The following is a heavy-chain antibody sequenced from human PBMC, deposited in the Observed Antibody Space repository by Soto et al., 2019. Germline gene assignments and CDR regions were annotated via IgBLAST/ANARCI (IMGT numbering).Heavy chain of an antibody. CDR2: ISYDGNNK. V-gene: IGHV3-30*18. J-gene: IGHJ6*03. CDR3: AKGGGNPAAPTYSYYSYYMDV. Sequence: QVQLVESGGGVVQPGRSLRLSCAASGFTFSSYGMHWVRQAPGKGLEWVAVISYDGNNKYYADSVKGRFTISRDNSKNTRYLQMDSLGAEDTAVYYCAKGGGNPAAPTYSYYSYYMDVWGKGTTVTVSS. CDR1: GFTFSSYG. D-gene: IGHD2-2*01.